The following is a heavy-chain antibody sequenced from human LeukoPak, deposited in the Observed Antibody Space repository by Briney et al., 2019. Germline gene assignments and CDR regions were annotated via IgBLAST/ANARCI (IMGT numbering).Heavy chain of an antibody. CDR2: IHDSGST. Sequence: SETLSLTCTVPGSSISSSTYYWAWIRQPPGKGLEWIGEIHDSGSTNYNPSLKSRVTISVDKSKKQFSLNLTSVTAADTAVYYCATRATDGPLWGQGTLVTVSS. CDR3: ATRATDGPL. J-gene: IGHJ4*02. V-gene: IGHV4-61*05. D-gene: IGHD5-24*01. CDR1: GSSISSSTYY.